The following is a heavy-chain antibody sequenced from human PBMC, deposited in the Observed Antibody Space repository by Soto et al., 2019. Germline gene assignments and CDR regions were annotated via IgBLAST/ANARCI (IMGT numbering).Heavy chain of an antibody. CDR3: ARDVYSGSHDAFDI. CDR1: GGSISSGGYS. CDR2: IYHSGST. V-gene: IGHV4-30-2*01. D-gene: IGHD1-26*01. J-gene: IGHJ3*02. Sequence: PSETLSLTCAVSGGSISSGGYSWSWIRQPPGKGLEWIGYIYHSGSTYYNPSLKSRVTISVDRSKNQFSLKLSSVTAADTAVYYCARDVYSGSHDAFDIWGQGTMVTVSS.